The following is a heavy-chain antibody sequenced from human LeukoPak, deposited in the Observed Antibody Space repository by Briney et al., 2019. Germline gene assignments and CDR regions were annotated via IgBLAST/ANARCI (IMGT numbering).Heavy chain of an antibody. CDR3: AREIGGYFDY. CDR2: IYHSGST. J-gene: IGHJ4*02. Sequence: SETLSLTCAVSGYSISSGYYWGWIRQPPGKGLEWIGSIYHSGSTYYNPSLKSRVTISVDTSKNQFSLKLSSVTAAGTAVYYCAREIGGYFDYWGQGTLVTVSS. CDR1: GYSISSGYY. D-gene: IGHD3-3*01. V-gene: IGHV4-38-2*01.